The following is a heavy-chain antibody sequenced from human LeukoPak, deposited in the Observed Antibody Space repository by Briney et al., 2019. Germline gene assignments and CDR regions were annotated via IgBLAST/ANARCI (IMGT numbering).Heavy chain of an antibody. V-gene: IGHV1-2*02. CDR1: GYSFSDNY. Sequence: ASVKVSCEASGYSFSDNYMHWARQAPGQGLEWMGWINPNNGGTEYAQKFQGRVTMTRDTSISIVYMELSSVRSDDTAVYYCAREVYGDSSFDYWGQGTLLTVSS. J-gene: IGHJ4*02. D-gene: IGHD4-17*01. CDR3: AREVYGDSSFDY. CDR2: INPNNGGT.